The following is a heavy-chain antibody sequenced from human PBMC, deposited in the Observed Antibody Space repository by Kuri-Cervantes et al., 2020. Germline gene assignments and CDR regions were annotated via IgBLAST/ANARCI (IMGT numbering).Heavy chain of an antibody. D-gene: IGHD3-10*01. Sequence: VQDTCKDGLYTYTGYYMHWVRQAPAQGLEWMGWINPNSGGTNYAQQFQRRVTMTRDTSIGTAYMELSRLRSDDTTVYYCARGTMVRGVIMIRDWFDPWGQGTLVTVSS. CDR3: ARGTMVRGVIMIRDWFDP. J-gene: IGHJ5*02. V-gene: IGHV1-2*02. CDR2: INPNSGGT. CDR1: LYTYTGYY.